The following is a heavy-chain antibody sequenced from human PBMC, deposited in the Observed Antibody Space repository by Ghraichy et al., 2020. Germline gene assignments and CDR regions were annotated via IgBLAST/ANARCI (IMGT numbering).Heavy chain of an antibody. Sequence: GSLRLSCAASGFIFSNYAMTWVRQAPGKGLEWVSSITGTGANTYYEDSVKGRFTISRDNSKNTLYLQMNSLRAEDTAIYYCAKDDYCSGATCATYYYYGLDLWGQGTTVTGSS. CDR2: ITGTGANT. D-gene: IGHD2-15*01. J-gene: IGHJ6*02. CDR1: GFIFSNYA. CDR3: AKDDYCSGATCATYYYYGLDL. V-gene: IGHV3-23*01.